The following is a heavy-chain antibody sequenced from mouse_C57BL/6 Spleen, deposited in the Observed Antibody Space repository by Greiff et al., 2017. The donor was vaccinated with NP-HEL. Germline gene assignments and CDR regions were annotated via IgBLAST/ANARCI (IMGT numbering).Heavy chain of an antibody. V-gene: IGHV1-55*01. CDR3: ARNQAPRYGYGGPDY. CDR2: IYPGSGST. CDR1: GYTFTSYW. Sequence: QVQLQQPGAELVKPGASVKMSCKASGYTFTSYWITWVKQRPGQGLEWIGDIYPGSGSTNYNEKFKSKATLTVDTSSSTAYMQLSSLTSEDSAVYYCARNQAPRYGYGGPDYWGQGTTLTVSS. D-gene: IGHD2-2*01. J-gene: IGHJ2*01.